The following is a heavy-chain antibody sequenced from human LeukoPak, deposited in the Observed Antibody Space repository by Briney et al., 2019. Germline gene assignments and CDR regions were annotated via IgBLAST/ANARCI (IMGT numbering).Heavy chain of an antibody. V-gene: IGHV3-9*01. CDR2: IDWNGNNI. Sequence: PGGSLRLSCAASGFTFEHHAMHWVRQAPGKGLEWVSGIDWNGNNIDYAVSVKGRFTISRDNAKNSLYLQMDSLRPEDTAFFYCARGPYSSSYHLDYWGQGTLVTVSS. D-gene: IGHD6-6*01. J-gene: IGHJ4*02. CDR3: ARGPYSSSYHLDY. CDR1: GFTFEHHA.